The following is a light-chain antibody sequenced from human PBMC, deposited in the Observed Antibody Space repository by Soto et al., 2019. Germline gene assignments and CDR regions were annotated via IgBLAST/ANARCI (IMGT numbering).Light chain of an antibody. CDR3: QHFRNGPLT. CDR2: DAS. J-gene: IGKJ4*01. V-gene: IGKV3-15*01. Sequence: EIVMTQSPANLSVSPGEGATLSCKASQNVYNNLAWYQQRPGQPPRLLIYDASTRATGISARFSGSGYGTEFTLTISSLQSEDVAVYFCQHFRNGPLTFGGRTKVEIK. CDR1: QNVYNN.